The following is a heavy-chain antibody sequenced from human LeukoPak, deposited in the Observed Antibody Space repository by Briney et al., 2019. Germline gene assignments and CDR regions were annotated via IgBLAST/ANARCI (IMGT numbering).Heavy chain of an antibody. D-gene: IGHD3-3*01. CDR1: GFTFSSYS. CDR3: ATSGYFQSYNWFDP. J-gene: IGHJ5*02. CDR2: ISSSSSYI. V-gene: IGHV3-21*01. Sequence: GGSLRLSCAASGFTFSSYSMNLVRQAPGKGLEWVSSISSSSSYIYYADSVKGRFTISRDNAKNSLYLQMNSLRAEDTAVYYCATSGYFQSYNWFDPWGQGTLVTVSS.